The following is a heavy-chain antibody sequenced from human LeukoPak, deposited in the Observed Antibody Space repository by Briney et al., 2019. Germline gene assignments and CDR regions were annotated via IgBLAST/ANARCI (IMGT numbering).Heavy chain of an antibody. CDR3: AREAGIAAAGPLFDY. J-gene: IGHJ4*02. V-gene: IGHV3-30*04. Sequence: PGGSLRLSCAASGFTFSSYAMHWVRQAPGKGLEWVAVISYDGSNKYYADSVKGRFTISRDNSKNTLCLQMNSLRAEDTAVYYCAREAGIAAAGPLFDYWGQGTLVTVSS. D-gene: IGHD6-13*01. CDR2: ISYDGSNK. CDR1: GFTFSSYA.